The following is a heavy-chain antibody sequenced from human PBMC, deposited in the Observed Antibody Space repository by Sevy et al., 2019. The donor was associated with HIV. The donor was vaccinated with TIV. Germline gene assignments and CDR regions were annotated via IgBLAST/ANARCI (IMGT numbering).Heavy chain of an antibody. V-gene: IGHV3-49*03. D-gene: IGHD3-22*01. Sequence: GGSLRLSCTGSGFTFGDYAMSWFRQAPGMGLEWVGVIRSKDYGGATEYAASVKGRFTFSSDDSKCIADLQMNSLKTGDTAVYYCTRGYYYDSSGYSDYWGQGTLVTVSS. CDR3: TRGYYYDSSGYSDY. CDR1: GFTFGDYA. CDR2: IRSKDYGGAT. J-gene: IGHJ4*02.